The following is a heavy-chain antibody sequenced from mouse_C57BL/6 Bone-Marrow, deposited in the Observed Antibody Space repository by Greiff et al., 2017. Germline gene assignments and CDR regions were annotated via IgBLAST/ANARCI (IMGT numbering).Heavy chain of an antibody. CDR3: ARGGNYEGYYFDY. V-gene: IGHV1-47*01. Sequence: QVQLQQSGAELVKPGASVTMSCKASGYTFTTYPIEWMKQNPGKSLEWIGNFHPYNDDTKYNEKFKGKATLTVEKSSSTVYVELSRLTSDDSAVYYCARGGNYEGYYFDYWGQGTTLTVSS. D-gene: IGHD2-1*01. J-gene: IGHJ2*01. CDR2: FHPYNDDT. CDR1: GYTFTTYP.